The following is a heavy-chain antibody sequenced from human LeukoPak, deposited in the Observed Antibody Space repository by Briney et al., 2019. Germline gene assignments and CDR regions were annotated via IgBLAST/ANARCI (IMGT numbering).Heavy chain of an antibody. Sequence: KTSETLSLTCTVSGGSISSSSYYWGWIRQPPGKGLEWIGSIYYSGSTYYNPSLKSRVTISVDTSENQFSLKLSSVTAADTAVYYCASQWGHYYDSRPTDFDYWGQGALVTVSS. CDR3: ASQWGHYYDSRPTDFDY. J-gene: IGHJ4*02. CDR1: GGSISSSSYY. D-gene: IGHD3-22*01. CDR2: IYYSGST. V-gene: IGHV4-39*01.